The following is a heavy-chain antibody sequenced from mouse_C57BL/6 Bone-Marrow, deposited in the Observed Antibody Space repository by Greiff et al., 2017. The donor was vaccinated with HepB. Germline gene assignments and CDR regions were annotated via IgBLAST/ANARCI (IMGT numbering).Heavy chain of an antibody. J-gene: IGHJ2*01. CDR1: GYTFTDYE. Sequence: QVQLQQSGAELVRPGASVTLSCKASGYTFTDYEMHWVKQTPVHGLEWIGAIDPETGGSAYNQKFKGKAILTADKSSSTAYMELRSLTSEDSAVYYCTRGRSDYWGQGTTLTVSS. V-gene: IGHV1-15*01. CDR2: IDPETGGS. CDR3: TRGRSDY. D-gene: IGHD6-1*01.